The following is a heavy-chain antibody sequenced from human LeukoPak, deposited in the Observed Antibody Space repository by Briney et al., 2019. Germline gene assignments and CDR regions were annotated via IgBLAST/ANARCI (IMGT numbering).Heavy chain of an antibody. D-gene: IGHD3-22*01. Sequence: GGSLRLTCAASGFTFHDYAMHWVRQAPGKGLEWVSLINWDGGSTYYGDSVKGRFIISRDNSKNSLYLQMNSLRAEDTALYYCAKDNRNYYDSSGYYNYWGQGTLVTVSS. CDR3: AKDNRNYYDSSGYYNY. CDR2: INWDGGST. V-gene: IGHV3-43D*03. CDR1: GFTFHDYA. J-gene: IGHJ4*02.